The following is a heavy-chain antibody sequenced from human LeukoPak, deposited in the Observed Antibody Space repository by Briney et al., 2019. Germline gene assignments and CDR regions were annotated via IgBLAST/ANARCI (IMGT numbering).Heavy chain of an antibody. V-gene: IGHV4-39*07. CDR2: IYHSGST. J-gene: IGHJ4*02. D-gene: IGHD3-10*01. CDR1: GGSISSSSYY. Sequence: PSETLSLTCTVSGGSISSSSYYWGWIRQPPGKGLEWIGSIYHSGSTYYNPSLKSRVTISVDTSKNQFSLKLSSVTAADTAVYYCARDQAHGTMVRDLDYWGQGTLVTVSS. CDR3: ARDQAHGTMVRDLDY.